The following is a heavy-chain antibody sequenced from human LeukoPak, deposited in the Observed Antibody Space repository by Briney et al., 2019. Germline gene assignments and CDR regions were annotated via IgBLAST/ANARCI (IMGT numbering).Heavy chain of an antibody. CDR2: INNYGSVT. V-gene: IGHV3-74*01. J-gene: IGHJ4*02. D-gene: IGHD1-14*01. CDR3: ARAANLDY. CDR1: GFTFSSYW. Sequence: GGSLRLSCAASGFTFSSYWMHWVRQAPGKGLVWVSHINNYGSVTNYADSVKGRFTISRDNAKNTLYLQMNSLRAEDTAVYYCARAANLDYWGQGTLATVSS.